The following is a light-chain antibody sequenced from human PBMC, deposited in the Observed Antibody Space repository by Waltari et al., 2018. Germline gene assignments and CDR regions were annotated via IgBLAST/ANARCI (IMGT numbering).Light chain of an antibody. J-gene: IGKJ4*01. CDR3: QQSYSTLRST. CDR2: AAS. V-gene: IGKV1-39*01. CDR1: QSISSY. Sequence: DIQMTQSPSSLSASVGDRVTITCRASQSISSYLNWYQQKPGKDPKLLIYAASSLQSGGPSRFSGSGSGTEFTITISSLQPEDFATDYCQQSYSTLRSTFGGGTKVEIK.